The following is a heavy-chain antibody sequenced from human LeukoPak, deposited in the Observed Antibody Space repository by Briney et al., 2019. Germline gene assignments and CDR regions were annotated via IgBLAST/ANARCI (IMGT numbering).Heavy chain of an antibody. CDR1: GFTLSSYA. CDR3: ARDAGYYNLDY. V-gene: IGHV3-23*01. Sequence: GGSLRLSCAASGFTLSSYAMSWVRQAPGKGLEWVSAISGSGGSTYYADSVKGRFTISRDSSKNTLYLQMNSLRAEDTALYYCARDAGYYNLDYWGQGTLVTVSS. D-gene: IGHD3-9*01. CDR2: ISGSGGST. J-gene: IGHJ4*02.